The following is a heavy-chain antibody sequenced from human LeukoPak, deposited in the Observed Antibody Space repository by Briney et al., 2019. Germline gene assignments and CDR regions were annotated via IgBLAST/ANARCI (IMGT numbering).Heavy chain of an antibody. Sequence: SETLSLTCTVSGGSISSSSYYWGWIRQPPGKGLEWIGSIYYSGSTYYNPSLKSRVTISVDTSKNQFSLKLSSVTAADTAVYYCARVGFGEFGAFDIWGQGTMVTVSS. J-gene: IGHJ3*02. CDR2: IYYSGST. D-gene: IGHD3-10*01. CDR1: GGSISSSSYY. CDR3: ARVGFGEFGAFDI. V-gene: IGHV4-39*07.